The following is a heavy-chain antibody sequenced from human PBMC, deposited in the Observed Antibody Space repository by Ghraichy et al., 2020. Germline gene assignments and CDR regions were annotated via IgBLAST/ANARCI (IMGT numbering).Heavy chain of an antibody. CDR1: GFTFSSYT. V-gene: IGHV3-23*01. CDR3: AKSWSSTVTTSYFDL. J-gene: IGHJ2*01. Sequence: GESLNISCAASGFTFSSYTMTWVRQAPGKGLEWVSGISGGGGSTYYADSVKGRFTISRDNSKNTLYLQMNSLRAEDTALYYCAKSWSSTVTTSYFDLWGRGTLVTVSS. CDR2: ISGGGGST. D-gene: IGHD4-17*01.